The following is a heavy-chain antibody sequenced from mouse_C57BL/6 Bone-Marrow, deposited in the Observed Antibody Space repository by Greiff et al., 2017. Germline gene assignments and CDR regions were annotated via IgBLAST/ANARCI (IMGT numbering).Heavy chain of an antibody. Sequence: VQLQHPGAELVKPGASVKLSCKASGYTFTSYWMQWVKQRPGQGLEWIGEIDPSDSYTNYNQKFKGKATLTVDTSSSTAYMQLSSLTSEDSAVYYCASEGITTRYYAMDYWGQGTSVTVSS. CDR2: IDPSDSYT. J-gene: IGHJ4*01. V-gene: IGHV1-50*01. CDR1: GYTFTSYW. D-gene: IGHD2-4*01. CDR3: ASEGITTRYYAMDY.